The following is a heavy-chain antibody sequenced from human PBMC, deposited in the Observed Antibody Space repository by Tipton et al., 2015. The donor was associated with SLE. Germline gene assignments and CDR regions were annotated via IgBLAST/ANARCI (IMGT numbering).Heavy chain of an antibody. CDR3: TRTYRSTVNWLVP. J-gene: IGHJ5*02. V-gene: IGHV4-39*07. D-gene: IGHD6-19*01. CDR2: IYYSGYT. Sequence: TLSLTCTVSGGSVTSSYYWRWISQPPGKGLEWIGNIYYSGYTYYNPSLKSRVTMSVDTAKNQLSLKLSSVTAADTAVYYCTRTYRSTVNWLVPRGQGTLVLVSS. CDR1: GGSVTSSYY.